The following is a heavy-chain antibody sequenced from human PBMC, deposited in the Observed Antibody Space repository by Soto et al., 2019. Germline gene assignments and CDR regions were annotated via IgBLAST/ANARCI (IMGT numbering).Heavy chain of an antibody. Sequence: ASETLSLTCTVSGGSISSYYWSWIRQPPGKGLEWIGYIYYSGSTNYNPSLKSRVTISVDTSKNQFSLKLSSVTAADTAVYYCATGLISSGWDYYYYYGMDVWGQGTTVTVSS. V-gene: IGHV4-59*01. CDR3: ATGLISSGWDYYYYYGMDV. CDR2: IYYSGST. D-gene: IGHD6-19*01. J-gene: IGHJ6*02. CDR1: GGSISSYY.